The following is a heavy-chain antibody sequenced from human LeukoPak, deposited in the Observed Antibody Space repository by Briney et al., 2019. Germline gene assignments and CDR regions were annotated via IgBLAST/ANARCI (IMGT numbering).Heavy chain of an antibody. J-gene: IGHJ5*02. Sequence: PSETLSLTCTVSGGSITSYYWSWIRQPPGKGLEWIGYIYYSGSPNYNPSLKSRVTISLDTSKNQFSLKLSSVTAADTAVYYCARAPTITIFGVVIKQAWFDPWGQGTLVTVSS. CDR1: GGSITSYY. V-gene: IGHV4-59*01. CDR3: ARAPTITIFGVVIKQAWFDP. CDR2: IYYSGSP. D-gene: IGHD3-3*01.